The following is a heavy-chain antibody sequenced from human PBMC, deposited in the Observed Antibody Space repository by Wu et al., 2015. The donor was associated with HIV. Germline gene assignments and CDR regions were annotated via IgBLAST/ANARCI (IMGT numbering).Heavy chain of an antibody. CDR3: VRDQQWPTEYYHYYGMDV. CDR2: MNPKSGST. CDR1: GYTFINYN. J-gene: IGHJ6*02. Sequence: QVQLLQSEAEVKKPGASVKVSCKASGYTFINYNINWVRQAAGQGLEWMGWMNPKSGSTGYAQQFQGRITLTRETSVNTAYMELRSLRSDDTAVYYCVRDQQWPTEYYHYYGMDVWGQGTTVTVSS. D-gene: IGHD6-19*01. V-gene: IGHV1-8*01.